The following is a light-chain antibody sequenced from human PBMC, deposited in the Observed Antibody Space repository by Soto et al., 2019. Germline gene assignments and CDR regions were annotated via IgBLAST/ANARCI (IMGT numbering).Light chain of an antibody. Sequence: EIVLTPAPGPLSLSPGERATLSCKARQSVSNNYLAWYQQKPGQAPRLLIYGASNRATGIPDRFSGSGSGTDFTLTISRLEPEDFAVYYCQQYGISPSWTFGQGTKVDIK. CDR2: GAS. CDR3: QQYGISPSWT. V-gene: IGKV3-20*01. J-gene: IGKJ1*01. CDR1: QSVSNNY.